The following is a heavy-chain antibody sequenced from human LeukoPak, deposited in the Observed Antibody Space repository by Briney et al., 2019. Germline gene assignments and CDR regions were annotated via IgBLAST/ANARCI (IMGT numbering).Heavy chain of an antibody. CDR1: GGSFSGYY. Sequence: SETLSLTCAVYGGSFSGYYWSWIRQPPGKGLEWIGEINHSGSTNYNPSLKSRVTISVDTSKNQFSLKPSSVTAADTAVYYCARRRIQLWRVYYYYMDVWGKGTTVTISS. D-gene: IGHD5-18*01. V-gene: IGHV4-34*01. CDR3: ARRRIQLWRVYYYYMDV. J-gene: IGHJ6*03. CDR2: INHSGST.